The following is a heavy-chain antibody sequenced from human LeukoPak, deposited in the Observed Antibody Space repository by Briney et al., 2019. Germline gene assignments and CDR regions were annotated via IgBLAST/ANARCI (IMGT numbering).Heavy chain of an antibody. J-gene: IGHJ2*01. V-gene: IGHV1-2*02. CDR1: GYTFTCYY. Sequence: ASVKVSCKASGYTFTCYYIHWVRQAPRQGLEWMGWINPKSGGTNYAQNFQGRVTMTRDTSISTAYMELSSLRSDDTAVYYCARDYSYSSSAHYWYFDLWGRGTLVTVSS. CDR3: ARDYSYSSSAHYWYFDL. D-gene: IGHD6-6*01. CDR2: INPKSGGT.